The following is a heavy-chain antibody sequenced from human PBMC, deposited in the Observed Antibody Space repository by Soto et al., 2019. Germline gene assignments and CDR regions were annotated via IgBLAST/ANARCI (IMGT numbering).Heavy chain of an antibody. Sequence: EVQVVESGGGLVKPGGSLRLSCVFSGFTFSTYTMNWVRQAPGKGLEWVSSINGRSNYVYYADSVKGRFTISRYNDKKSLYLQMNRLRAEDTAIYYCAREDGVVGSSSAFDHWGMGTLVTVSS. CDR3: AREDGVVGSSSAFDH. J-gene: IGHJ4*02. CDR1: GFTFSTYT. CDR2: INGRSNYV. V-gene: IGHV3-21*01. D-gene: IGHD1-26*01.